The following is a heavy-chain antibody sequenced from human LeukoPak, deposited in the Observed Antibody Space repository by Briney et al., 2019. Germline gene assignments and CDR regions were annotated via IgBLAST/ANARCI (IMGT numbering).Heavy chain of an antibody. Sequence: PGGSLRLSCAASGFTFSSYSMNWVRQAPGKGLEWVSSISSSSSYIYYADSVKGRFTISRDNAKNSLYLQMNSLRAEDTAVYYCAKSSIAGPGFDYWGQGTLVTVSS. J-gene: IGHJ4*02. CDR3: AKSSIAGPGFDY. CDR2: ISSSSSYI. D-gene: IGHD6-6*01. CDR1: GFTFSSYS. V-gene: IGHV3-21*01.